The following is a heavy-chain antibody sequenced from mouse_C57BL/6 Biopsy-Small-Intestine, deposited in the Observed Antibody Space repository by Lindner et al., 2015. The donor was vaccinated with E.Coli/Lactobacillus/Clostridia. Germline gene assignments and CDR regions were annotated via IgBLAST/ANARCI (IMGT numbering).Heavy chain of an antibody. Sequence: VQLQESGAELVRPGASVTLSCKASGYTFTDYEMHWVKQTPVHGLEWIGAIDPETGGTAYNQKFKGKAILTADKSSSTAYMELRSLTSGDSAVYYCTRGTTDVWGTGTTVTVSS. J-gene: IGHJ1*03. CDR3: TRGTTDV. V-gene: IGHV1-15*01. CDR1: GYTFTDYE. D-gene: IGHD1-1*01. CDR2: IDPETGGT.